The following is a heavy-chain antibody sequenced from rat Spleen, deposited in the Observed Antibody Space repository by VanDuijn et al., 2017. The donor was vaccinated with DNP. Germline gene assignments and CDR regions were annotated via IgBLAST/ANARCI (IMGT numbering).Heavy chain of an antibody. V-gene: IGHV4-2*01. CDR2: INKDSSSI. D-gene: IGHD1-11*01. CDR1: GFNFNDYW. J-gene: IGHJ2*01. Sequence: EVKLVESGGGLVQPGRSLKLSCAASGFNFNDYWMGWVRQAPGKGLEWMGEINKDSSSINYSPSLKDKFTISRDSAQNTLYLQMSKLGSEDTAIYHCAKGPNYGGDSDYFDYWGQGVMVTVSS. CDR3: AKGPNYGGDSDYFDY.